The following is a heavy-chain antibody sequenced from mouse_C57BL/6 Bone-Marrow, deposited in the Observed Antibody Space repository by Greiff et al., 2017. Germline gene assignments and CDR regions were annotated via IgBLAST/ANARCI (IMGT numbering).Heavy chain of an antibody. D-gene: IGHD1-1*01. J-gene: IGHJ2*01. V-gene: IGHV1-54*01. CDR3: ARSGITTVVVDY. Sequence: QVQLKQSGAELVRPGTSVKVSCKASGYAFTNYLIEWVKQRPGQGLEWIGVINPGSGGTNYNEKFKGKATLTADKSSSTAYMQLSSLTSEDSAVYFCARSGITTVVVDYWGQGTTLTVSS. CDR2: INPGSGGT. CDR1: GYAFTNYL.